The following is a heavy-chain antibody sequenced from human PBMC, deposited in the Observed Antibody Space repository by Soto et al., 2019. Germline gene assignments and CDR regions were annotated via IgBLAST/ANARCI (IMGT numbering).Heavy chain of an antibody. CDR1: GFTFSSYW. D-gene: IGHD2-2*01. CDR2: ISNDGSST. J-gene: IGHJ4*02. CDR3: ARVPYCSSTSCYSYFEY. Sequence: AASGFTFSSYWMHWVRQAPGKGLVWVSRISNDGSSTSYPDSVKGRFTIARDNAENTLFLQVNSLRAEDTAVYFCARVPYCSSTSCYSYFEYWGQGTLVTVSS. V-gene: IGHV3-74*01.